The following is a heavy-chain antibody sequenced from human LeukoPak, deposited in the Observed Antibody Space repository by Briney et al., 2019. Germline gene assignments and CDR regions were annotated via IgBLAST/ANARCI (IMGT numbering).Heavy chain of an antibody. J-gene: IGHJ6*02. Sequence: GESLKICCKGCGYSFTSYWIGWGRPMPGKGLEWMGIIYPGDSDTRYSPSIQGQVTISADKSLSTAYLQWSSLKASDTAMYYCARLDYDFWSGNYYYGMDVWGQGTTVTVSS. D-gene: IGHD3-3*01. V-gene: IGHV5-51*01. CDR1: GYSFTSYW. CDR3: ARLDYDFWSGNYYYGMDV. CDR2: IYPGDSDT.